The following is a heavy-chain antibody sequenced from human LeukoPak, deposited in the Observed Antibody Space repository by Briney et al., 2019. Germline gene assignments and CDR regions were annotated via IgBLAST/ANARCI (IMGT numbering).Heavy chain of an antibody. CDR2: IYYSGST. J-gene: IGHJ4*02. CDR1: GGSISSSSYY. V-gene: IGHV4-39*07. Sequence: SETLSLTCTVSGGSISSSSYYWGWIRQPPGKGLEWIGSIYYSGSTYYNPSLKSRVTISVDTSKNQFSLKLSSVTAADTAVYYCAREDSSSWYIYDYWGQGTLVTVSS. CDR3: AREDSSSWYIYDY. D-gene: IGHD6-13*01.